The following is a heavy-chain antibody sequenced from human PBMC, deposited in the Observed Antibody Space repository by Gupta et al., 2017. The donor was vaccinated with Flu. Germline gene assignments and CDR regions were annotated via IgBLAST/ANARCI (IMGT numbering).Heavy chain of an antibody. V-gene: IGHV4-39*01. CDR2: ISDSGST. CDR3: ARHGVMAVAGFAAFDI. Sequence: QLQLQESGPGLVKPSETLSLTCTVSGGSISDRSYSWGWIRQPPGKGLEWIGDISDSGSTYVNPSLKSRVTMSVDTSKNQFSLNLIAVTAADTAKYFCARHGVMAVAGFAAFDIWGQGTVVTVSS. J-gene: IGHJ3*02. D-gene: IGHD6-19*01. CDR1: GGSISDRSYS.